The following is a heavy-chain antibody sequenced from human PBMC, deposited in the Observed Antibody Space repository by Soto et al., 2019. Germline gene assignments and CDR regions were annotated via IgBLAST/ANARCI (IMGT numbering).Heavy chain of an antibody. Sequence: ASVKVSCKASGYTFTSYGISWVRQTPGQGLEWMGWISPYNGNTKFPQKLQGRVTMTTDTSTSTAYMELRSLRSEDTAVYYCASQSPRAPWGQGTMVTVS. CDR1: GYTFTSYG. CDR3: ASQSPRAP. J-gene: IGHJ5*02. CDR2: ISPYNGNT. V-gene: IGHV1-18*01.